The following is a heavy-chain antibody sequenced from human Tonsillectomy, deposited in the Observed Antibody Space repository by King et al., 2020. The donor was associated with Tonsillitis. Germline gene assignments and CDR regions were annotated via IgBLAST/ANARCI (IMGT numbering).Heavy chain of an antibody. CDR2: INTNTGNK. V-gene: IGHV7-4-1*02. CDR1: GNTFSSYG. J-gene: IGHJ6*02. CDR3: ASALVRIAAACRFWYCMDV. D-gene: IGHD6-13*01. Sequence: VQLVQSGSELKKPGASVKVSCKASGNTFSSYGMNWVRQAPGQGLEWVGWINTNTGNKTYAQGLTGRFVFSLDTSVSTAYLQISSLNAEDTAVYYCASALVRIAAACRFWYCMDVWGQGTTVTVSS.